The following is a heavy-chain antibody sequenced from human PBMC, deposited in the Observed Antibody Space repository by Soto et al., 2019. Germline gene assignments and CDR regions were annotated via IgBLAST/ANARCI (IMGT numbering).Heavy chain of an antibody. V-gene: IGHV4-61*05. D-gene: IGHD2-2*02. J-gene: IGHJ5*02. CDR3: ARGYCSSTSCYIWDNWFDP. CDR2: IYYSGRT. Sequence: SETLSLTSTVSGGSISSSSYYWGWIRQPPGKGLEWIGYIYYSGRTNYNPSLKSRVTISVDTSKNQFSLKLSSVTAADTAVYYCARGYCSSTSCYIWDNWFDPWGQGTLVTVSS. CDR1: GGSISSSSYY.